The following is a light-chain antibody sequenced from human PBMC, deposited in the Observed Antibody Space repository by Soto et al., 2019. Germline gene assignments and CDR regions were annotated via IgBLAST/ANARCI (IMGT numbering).Light chain of an antibody. V-gene: IGLV2-14*01. CDR1: SSDVGGYNY. CDR3: RSYTSSSTVV. J-gene: IGLJ2*01. CDR2: DVS. Sequence: QSALTQPASVSGSPGQSITISCTGTSSDVGGYNYVSWYQQHPGKAPKLMIYDVSNRPSGVSNRFSSSKSGNTASLTITGLQAEDEADYYCRSYTSSSTVVFGGGTKPTVL.